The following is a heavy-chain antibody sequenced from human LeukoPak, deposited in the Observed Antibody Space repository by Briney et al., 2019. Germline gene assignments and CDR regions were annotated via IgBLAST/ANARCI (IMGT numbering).Heavy chain of an antibody. D-gene: IGHD3-22*01. CDR2: IKRDATHI. V-gene: IGHV3-21*01. CDR3: VRLRRNSDSSGYYYYYDY. CDR1: QFTFSNYS. J-gene: IGHJ4*02. Sequence: GGSLRLSCAASQFTFSNYSMNWVRQAPGKGLEWVSSIKRDATHIYYADSLRGRFTISRDDAKNTLYLQMNSLRVKDTAVYDCVRLRRNSDSSGYYYYYDYWGQGTLVTVSS.